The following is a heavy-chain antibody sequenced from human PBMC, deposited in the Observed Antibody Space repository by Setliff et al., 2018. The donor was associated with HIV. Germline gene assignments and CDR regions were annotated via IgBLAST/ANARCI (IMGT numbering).Heavy chain of an antibody. CDR1: GGTFSRYG. V-gene: IGHV1-69*05. D-gene: IGHD1-26*01. Sequence: SVKVSCKASGGTFSRYGISWVRQAPGQGLEWMGGIIPIFGTLNYAQKFQGRVTINTDESTSTAYMDLSSLRSEDTALYYCARGHISGSTYSGSYGAFDIWGQGTMVTVSS. J-gene: IGHJ3*02. CDR2: IIPIFGTL. CDR3: ARGHISGSTYSGSYGAFDI.